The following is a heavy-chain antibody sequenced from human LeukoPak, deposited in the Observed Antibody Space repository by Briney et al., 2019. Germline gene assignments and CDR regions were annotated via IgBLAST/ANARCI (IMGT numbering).Heavy chain of an antibody. D-gene: IGHD4/OR15-4a*01. V-gene: IGHV4-59*01. CDR3: AREQYLAYGVFGF. CDR1: GGSITGYY. Sequence: PSEALSLTCTVSGGSITGYYWSWIRQPPGRGLEWIGYVHFSGTTSFNPSLKSRVTISVDTSKNQFSLRLSSVTAADTAVYYCAREQYLAYGVFGFWGQGTMVTVSS. CDR2: VHFSGTT. J-gene: IGHJ3*01.